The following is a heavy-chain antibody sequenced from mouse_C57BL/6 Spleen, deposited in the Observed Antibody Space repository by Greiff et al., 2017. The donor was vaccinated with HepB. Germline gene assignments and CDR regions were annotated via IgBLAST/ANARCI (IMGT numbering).Heavy chain of an antibody. Sequence: QVQLMESGAELAKPGASVKLSCKASGYTFTSYWMHWVKQRPGQGLEWIGYINPSSGYTKYNQKFKDKATLTADKSSSTAYMQLSSLTYDDSAVYDCARGEGYGGYAKDYWGQGTSVTVSS. J-gene: IGHJ4*01. CDR2: INPSSGYT. D-gene: IGHD2-2*01. V-gene: IGHV1-7*01. CDR1: GYTFTSYW. CDR3: ARGEGYGGYAKDY.